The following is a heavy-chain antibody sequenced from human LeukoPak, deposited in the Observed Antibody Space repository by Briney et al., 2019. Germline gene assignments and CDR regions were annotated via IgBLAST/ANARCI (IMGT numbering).Heavy chain of an antibody. D-gene: IGHD6-13*01. Sequence: SETLSLTCTVSGGSISSSSYYWGWLRQPPGKGLEWIGSIYYSGSTYYNPSLKSRVTISVDTSKNQFSLKLSSVTAADTAVYYCARHVRKSSSWGTLGAFDIWGQGTMVTVSS. CDR3: ARHVRKSSSWGTLGAFDI. CDR2: IYYSGST. CDR1: GGSISSSSYY. V-gene: IGHV4-39*01. J-gene: IGHJ3*02.